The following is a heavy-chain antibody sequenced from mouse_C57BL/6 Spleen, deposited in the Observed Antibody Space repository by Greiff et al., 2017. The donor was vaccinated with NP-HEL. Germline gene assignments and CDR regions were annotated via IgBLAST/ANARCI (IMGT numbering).Heavy chain of an antibody. Sequence: VQVVESDAELVKPGASVKISCTASGYTFTDHTIHWMKQRPEQGLEWIGYIYPRDGSTKYNEKFKGKATLTADKSSSTAYMQLNSLTSEDSAVYICARSTMVTTVPWFAYWGKGTLVTVSA. V-gene: IGHV1-78*01. J-gene: IGHJ3*01. CDR1: GYTFTDHT. D-gene: IGHD2-2*01. CDR2: IYPRDGST. CDR3: ARSTMVTTVPWFAY.